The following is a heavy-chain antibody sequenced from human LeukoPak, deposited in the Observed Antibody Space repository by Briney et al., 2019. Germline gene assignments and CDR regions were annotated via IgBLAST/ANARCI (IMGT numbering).Heavy chain of an antibody. D-gene: IGHD3-10*01. CDR3: ATVGGTTRRPVDY. CDR2: ISSSSSTI. CDR1: GFTFSSYS. Sequence: PGGSLRLSCAASGFTFSSYSMNWVRQAPGKGLEWVSYISSSSSTIYYADSVKGRFTISRDNAKNSLYLQMNSLRAEDTAVYYCATVGGTTRRPVDYWGQGTLVTVSS. J-gene: IGHJ4*02. V-gene: IGHV3-48*04.